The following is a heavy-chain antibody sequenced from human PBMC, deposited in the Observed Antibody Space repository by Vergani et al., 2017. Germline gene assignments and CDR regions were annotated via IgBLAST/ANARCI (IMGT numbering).Heavy chain of an antibody. D-gene: IGHD3-3*01. CDR2: IYYSGST. CDR1: GGSISSGGYY. Sequence: QVQLQESGPGLVKPSQTLSLTCTVSGGSISSGGYYWSWIRQHPGKGLEWIGYIYYSGSTYSNPSLKSRVTISVDTSKNQFSLKLSSGTAADTAVYYCARGASNYDFWSGFDYWGQGTLVTVSS. CDR3: ARGASNYDFWSGFDY. J-gene: IGHJ4*02. V-gene: IGHV4-31*03.